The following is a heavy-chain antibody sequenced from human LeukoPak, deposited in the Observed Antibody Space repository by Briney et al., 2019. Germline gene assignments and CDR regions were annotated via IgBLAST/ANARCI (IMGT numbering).Heavy chain of an antibody. CDR3: ARHRSGGSQDDAFDI. V-gene: IGHV1-46*01. CDR1: GYTFTSYY. J-gene: IGHJ3*02. Sequence: ASVKVSCKASGYTFTSYYMHWVRQAPGQGLEWVGIINPSGDPTTYAQKFQGRVTMTSDMSTSTVYMELSSLRSEDTAVYYCARHRSGGSQDDAFDIWGQGTLVTVSS. CDR2: INPSGDPT. D-gene: IGHD2-15*01.